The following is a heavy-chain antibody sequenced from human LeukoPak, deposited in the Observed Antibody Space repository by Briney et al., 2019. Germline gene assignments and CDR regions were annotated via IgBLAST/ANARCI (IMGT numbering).Heavy chain of an antibody. J-gene: IGHJ4*02. CDR2: ISSSSSYI. D-gene: IGHD1-14*01. CDR1: GFTFSSYS. Sequence: GGSLRLSCAASGFTFSSYSMNWVRQAPGKGLEWVSSISSSSSYIYYADSVKGRFTISRDNAKNSLYLQMNSLRAEDTAVYYCARDDHPVLGIYFDYWGQGTLVTVSS. CDR3: ARDDHPVLGIYFDY. V-gene: IGHV3-21*01.